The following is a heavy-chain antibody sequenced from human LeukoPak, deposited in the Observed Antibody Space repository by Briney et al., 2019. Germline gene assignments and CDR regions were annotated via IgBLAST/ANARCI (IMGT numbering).Heavy chain of an antibody. J-gene: IGHJ6*02. Sequence: PSETLSLTCAVYGGSFSGYYWSWIRRPPGKGLEWIGEINHSGSTNYNPSLKSRVTISVDTSKNQFSLKLTSVTAADTAVYFCAVDQRYYYGSGSFFSLPRYYGMDVWGQGTTVTVSS. CDR1: GGSFSGYY. V-gene: IGHV4-34*01. CDR2: INHSGST. CDR3: AVDQRYYYGSGSFFSLPRYYGMDV. D-gene: IGHD3-10*01.